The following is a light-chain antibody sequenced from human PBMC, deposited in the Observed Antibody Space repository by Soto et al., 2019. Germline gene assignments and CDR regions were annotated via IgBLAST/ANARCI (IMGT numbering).Light chain of an antibody. CDR1: SSDVGGYNY. CDR2: DVS. Sequence: QSVLTQPASVSASPGQSITISCTGTSSDVGGYNYVSWYQQHPGKAPKLMIYDVSKRPSGVPDRFSGSKSGNTASLTISGLQAEDEADYYCCSYAGSYTFVVFGGGTKLTVL. CDR3: CSYAGSYTFVV. V-gene: IGLV2-11*01. J-gene: IGLJ2*01.